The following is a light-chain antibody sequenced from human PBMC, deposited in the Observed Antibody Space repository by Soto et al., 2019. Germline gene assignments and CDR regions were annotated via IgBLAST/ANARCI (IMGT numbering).Light chain of an antibody. Sequence: EIVLTQSPATLSLSPGERATLSCRASQSVSGYLAWYQQKPGQAPRLLIYDASNRATGIPARFSGSGSGTDFTLTISSLEPEDSAIYYCQEYSKWPLFTFGPGTRVDIK. J-gene: IGKJ3*01. CDR1: QSVSGY. CDR2: DAS. CDR3: QEYSKWPLFT. V-gene: IGKV3-11*01.